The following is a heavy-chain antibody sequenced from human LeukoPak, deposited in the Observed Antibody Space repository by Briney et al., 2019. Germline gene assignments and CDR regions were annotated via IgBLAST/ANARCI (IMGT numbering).Heavy chain of an antibody. J-gene: IGHJ4*02. D-gene: IGHD3-10*01. V-gene: IGHV4-34*01. Sequence: PSETLSLTCAVYGGSFSGYYWSWIRQPPGKGLEWIGEINHSGSTNYNPSLKSRVTISVDTSKNQFSLKLSSVTAADTAAYYCAKPAYYGSGSYSFDYWGQGTLVTVSS. CDR3: AKPAYYGSGSYSFDY. CDR2: INHSGST. CDR1: GGSFSGYY.